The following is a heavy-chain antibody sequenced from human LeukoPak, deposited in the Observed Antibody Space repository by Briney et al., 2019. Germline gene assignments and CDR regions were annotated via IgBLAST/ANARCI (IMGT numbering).Heavy chain of an antibody. CDR3: AKDDAWLRFGE. J-gene: IGHJ4*02. V-gene: IGHV3-23*01. CDR2: ISDTGATT. Sequence: GGSLRLSCAASGFSFSTYSMSWVRQAPGKGLEWVSVISDTGATTFYADSVKGRFTISRDNSKNTLYLQMSSLRVEDTAVYYCAKDDAWLRFGEWSQGTLVTVSS. D-gene: IGHD3-10*01. CDR1: GFSFSTYS.